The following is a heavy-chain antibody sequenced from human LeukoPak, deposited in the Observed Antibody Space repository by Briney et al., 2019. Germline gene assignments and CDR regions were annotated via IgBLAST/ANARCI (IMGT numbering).Heavy chain of an antibody. Sequence: SETLSLTCTVSGGSISSYYWSWIRQPPGKGLEWIGYIYYSGSANYNPSLKSRVTISVDTSQNQFSLTLNSVTAADTAVYYCASSGWYREFDYWGQGTLVTVSS. CDR1: GGSISSYY. V-gene: IGHV4-59*01. J-gene: IGHJ4*02. CDR3: ASSGWYREFDY. CDR2: IYYSGSA. D-gene: IGHD6-19*01.